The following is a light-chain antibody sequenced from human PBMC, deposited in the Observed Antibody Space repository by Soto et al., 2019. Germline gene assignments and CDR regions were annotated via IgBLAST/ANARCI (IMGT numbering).Light chain of an antibody. CDR1: QSVSSSY. J-gene: IGKJ2*01. CDR3: QRDGSSPHT. V-gene: IGKV3-20*01. Sequence: EIVLTQSPGTLSLSPGERATLSCMASQSVSSSYLAWYQHKPGQAPRLLIYGATSRATSIPDRFSGSGSGTHFTLAISRLEPEDLAVYYCQRDGSSPHTFGQPATLAIQ. CDR2: GAT.